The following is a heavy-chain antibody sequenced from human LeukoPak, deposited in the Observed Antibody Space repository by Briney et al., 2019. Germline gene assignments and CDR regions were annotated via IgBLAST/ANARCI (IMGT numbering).Heavy chain of an antibody. Sequence: GGSLRLSCAASGFTFSSYWMSWVRQVPGKGLEWVSSISDDGGNTYYADSVRGRFTISRDNSKKTLYLQMKSLRVEDTAIYYCAKGRDRVLQLVPGDYWGQGTLVTVSS. D-gene: IGHD6-13*01. CDR1: GFTFSSYW. CDR2: ISDDGGNT. CDR3: AKGRDRVLQLVPGDY. J-gene: IGHJ4*02. V-gene: IGHV3-23*01.